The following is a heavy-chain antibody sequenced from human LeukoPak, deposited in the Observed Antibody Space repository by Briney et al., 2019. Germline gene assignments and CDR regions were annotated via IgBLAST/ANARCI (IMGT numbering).Heavy chain of an antibody. D-gene: IGHD3-9*01. Sequence: PSETLSLTCTVSGGSISSYYWSWIRQPPGKGLEWIGYIYYSGSTNYSPSLKSRVTISADTSKKQFSLKLSSVTAADTAVYYCARQGRTYYDILTGLIRKTDYYYYMDVWGKGTTVTISS. V-gene: IGHV4-59*08. CDR2: IYYSGST. CDR1: GGSISSYY. J-gene: IGHJ6*03. CDR3: ARQGRTYYDILTGLIRKTDYYYYMDV.